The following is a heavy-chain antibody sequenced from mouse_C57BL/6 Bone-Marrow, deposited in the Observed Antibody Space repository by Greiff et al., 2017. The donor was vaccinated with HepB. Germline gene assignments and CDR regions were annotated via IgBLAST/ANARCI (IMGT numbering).Heavy chain of an antibody. V-gene: IGHV1-15*01. CDR1: GYTFTDYE. CDR3: TRPPRITTVGGFDY. CDR2: IDPETGGT. D-gene: IGHD1-1*01. J-gene: IGHJ2*01. Sequence: LVESGAELVRPGASVTLSCKASGYTFTDYEMHWVKQTPVHGLEWIGAIDPETGGTAYNQKFKGKAILTADKSSSTAYMELRSLTSEDSAVYYCTRPPRITTVGGFDYWGQGTTLTVSS.